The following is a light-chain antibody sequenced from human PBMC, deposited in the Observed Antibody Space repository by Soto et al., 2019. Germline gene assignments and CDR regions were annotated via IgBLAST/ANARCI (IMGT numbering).Light chain of an antibody. CDR2: DVS. CDR1: SSDVGGYNY. V-gene: IGLV2-8*01. Sequence: QSALTQPPSASGSPGQSVTISCTGTSSDVGGYNYVSWFQQHPGKAPKLMIYDVSKRPSGVPGRFSGSKSGNTASLTVSGLQAEDEADYYCNSYAGSNNWVFGGGTKLTVL. J-gene: IGLJ3*02. CDR3: NSYAGSNNWV.